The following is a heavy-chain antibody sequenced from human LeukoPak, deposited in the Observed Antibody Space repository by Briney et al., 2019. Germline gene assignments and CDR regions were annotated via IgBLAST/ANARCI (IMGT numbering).Heavy chain of an antibody. Sequence: GASVKVSCKASGYTFTSYGISWVRQAPGQGLEWMGWINPNSGGTNYAQKFQGRVTMTRDTSISTAYMELSRLRSDDTAVYYCARDTNGYNYFDYWGQGTLVTVSS. V-gene: IGHV1-2*02. J-gene: IGHJ4*02. CDR1: GYTFTSYG. CDR3: ARDTNGYNYFDY. D-gene: IGHD5-24*01. CDR2: INPNSGGT.